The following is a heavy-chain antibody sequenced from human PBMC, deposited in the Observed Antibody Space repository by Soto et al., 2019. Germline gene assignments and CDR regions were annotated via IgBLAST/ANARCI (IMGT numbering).Heavy chain of an antibody. V-gene: IGHV4-59*01. CDR1: GGSISSDY. CDR3: ARASGCSGGSCAFDP. J-gene: IGHJ5*02. Sequence: TSETLSVTCTVSGGSISSDYWSWVRQPPGKGLEWIGYIYYSGSTNYNPSLNSRVTISVDTSKNQFSLKLSSVTAADTAVYYCARASGCSGGSCAFDPWGQGTLVTVS. D-gene: IGHD2-15*01. CDR2: IYYSGST.